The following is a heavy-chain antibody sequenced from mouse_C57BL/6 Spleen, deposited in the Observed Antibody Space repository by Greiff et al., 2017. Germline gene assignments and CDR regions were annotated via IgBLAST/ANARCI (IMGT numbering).Heavy chain of an antibody. D-gene: IGHD1-1*01. CDR2: IDPANGNT. Sequence: VQLQQSVAELVRPGASVKLSCTASGFNIKNTYMHWVKQRPEQGLEWIGRIDPANGNTKYAPKFQGKATITADTSSNTAYLQLSSLTSEDTAIYYCARGASTTVVATGGFDDWGQGTTLTVSS. V-gene: IGHV14-3*01. CDR1: GFNIKNTY. CDR3: ARGASTTVVATGGFDD. J-gene: IGHJ2*01.